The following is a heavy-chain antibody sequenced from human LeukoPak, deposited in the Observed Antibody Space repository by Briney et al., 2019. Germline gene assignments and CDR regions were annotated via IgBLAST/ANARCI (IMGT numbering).Heavy chain of an antibody. CDR1: GDSVSNNSAA. J-gene: IGHJ6*03. CDR3: AKGTSGSYVGYYYYMDV. CDR2: IYYRSKWYN. D-gene: IGHD1-26*01. V-gene: IGHV6-1*01. Sequence: SLTLSLTYAISGDSVSNNSAAWNWLRHSPSRGLEWLGSIYYRSKWYNDYAQSVKSRIIINPGTSKNQFSLQLNSVTPEDTAVYYCAKGTSGSYVGYYYYMDVWGKGTTVTVSS.